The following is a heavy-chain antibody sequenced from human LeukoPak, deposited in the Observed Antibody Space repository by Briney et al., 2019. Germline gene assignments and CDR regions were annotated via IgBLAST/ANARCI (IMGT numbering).Heavy chain of an antibody. Sequence: PGGSLRLSCAASGFTVNSNYMSWVRQAPGKGLEWVSAISGSGGSTYYADSVKGRFTISRDNSKNTLYLQMNSLRAEDTAVYYCAKVAIVVVITTGTFDYWGQGTLVTVSS. CDR1: GFTVNSNY. J-gene: IGHJ4*02. D-gene: IGHD3-22*01. CDR3: AKVAIVVVITTGTFDY. V-gene: IGHV3-23*01. CDR2: ISGSGGST.